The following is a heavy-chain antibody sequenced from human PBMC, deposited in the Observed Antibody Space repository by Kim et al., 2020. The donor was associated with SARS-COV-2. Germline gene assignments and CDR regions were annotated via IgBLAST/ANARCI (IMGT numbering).Heavy chain of an antibody. Sequence: GGSLRLSCAASGSTFDDYAMHWVRQAPGKGLEWASGSSWYSGSIGYADSVQGRFTISRDNAKNSLYLQMNSLRAEDTALYYCATDRGGSGWSGGLGYWG. CDR2: SSWYSGSI. J-gene: IGHJ4*01. CDR3: ATDRGGSGWSGGLGY. D-gene: IGHD6-19*01. CDR1: GSTFDDYA. V-gene: IGHV3-9*01.